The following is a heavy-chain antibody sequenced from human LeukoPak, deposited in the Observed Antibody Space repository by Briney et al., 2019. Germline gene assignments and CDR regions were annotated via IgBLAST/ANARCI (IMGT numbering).Heavy chain of an antibody. CDR2: ISSSGDTI. Sequence: GTLSLTCAVSGGSISSSNWWSWIRQAPGKGLEWVSYISSSGDTIYYADSVKGRFTISRDNAKNSLYLQMNSLRAEDTAVYYCARGNSGYDGDVSWYFDLWGRGTLVTVSS. CDR1: GGSISSSNW. V-gene: IGHV3-11*01. D-gene: IGHD5-12*01. J-gene: IGHJ2*01. CDR3: ARGNSGYDGDVSWYFDL.